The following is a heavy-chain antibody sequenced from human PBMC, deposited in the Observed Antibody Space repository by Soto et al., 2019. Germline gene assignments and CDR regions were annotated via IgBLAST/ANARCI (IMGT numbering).Heavy chain of an antibody. CDR3: ARSPYYYGSGSYYPGHYYYGMDV. Sequence: DSVKVSCKAYGYTFTSYDITWVRQATGQGLEWMGWMNPNSGNTGYAQKFQGRVTMTRNTSISTAYMELSSVTAADTAVYYCARSPYYYGSGSYYPGHYYYGMDVWGQGTTVTVSS. CDR1: GYTFTSYD. D-gene: IGHD3-10*01. J-gene: IGHJ6*02. V-gene: IGHV1-8*01. CDR2: MNPNSGNT.